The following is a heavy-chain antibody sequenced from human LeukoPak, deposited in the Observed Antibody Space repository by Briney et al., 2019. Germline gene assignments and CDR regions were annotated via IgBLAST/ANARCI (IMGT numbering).Heavy chain of an antibody. D-gene: IGHD5-18*01. CDR2: TYYRSKWYN. Sequence: SQTLSLTCAISGDSVSSNSAAWNWIRQSPSRCLEWLGRTYYRSKWYNDYAVSVKSRITINPDTSKNQFSLQLNSVTPEDTAVYYCAREDSYGLYYYYYYMDVWGKGTTVTVSS. CDR3: AREDSYGLYYYYYYMDV. J-gene: IGHJ6*03. V-gene: IGHV6-1*01. CDR1: GDSVSSNSAA.